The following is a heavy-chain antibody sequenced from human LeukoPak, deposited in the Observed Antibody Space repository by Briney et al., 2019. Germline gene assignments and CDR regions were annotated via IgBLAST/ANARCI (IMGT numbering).Heavy chain of an antibody. CDR3: ARDRQLQYFDY. CDR1: GFTFRNHG. V-gene: IGHV3-33*01. J-gene: IGHJ4*02. CDR2: IWYDGSNQ. D-gene: IGHD3-9*01. Sequence: GSLRLSCAASGFTFRNHGMHWVRQAPGKGLEWVAVIWYDGSNQLYADSVKGRFTISRDNSKNTLHLQMNSLRAEDTAVYYCARDRQLQYFDYWGQGTLVTVSS.